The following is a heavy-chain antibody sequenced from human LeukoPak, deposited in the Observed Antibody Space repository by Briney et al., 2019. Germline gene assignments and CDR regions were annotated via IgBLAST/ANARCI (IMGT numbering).Heavy chain of an antibody. J-gene: IGHJ4*02. CDR3: ARMQSSGTDF. Sequence: PGGSLRLSCAASGFTFNNYYMSWIRQAPGKGLEWVSHISTSGTTIYYADSVKGRFTISRDNAKNSLYLQMNSLRVKDTAVYYCARMQSSGTDFWGQGTLVTVSS. CDR1: GFTFNNYY. D-gene: IGHD6-19*01. CDR2: ISTSGTTI. V-gene: IGHV3-11*01.